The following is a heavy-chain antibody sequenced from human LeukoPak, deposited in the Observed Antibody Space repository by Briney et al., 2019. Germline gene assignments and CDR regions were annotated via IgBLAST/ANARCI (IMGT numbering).Heavy chain of an antibody. CDR1: GFTFSNYW. CDR2: IKPDGSQT. J-gene: IGHJ4*02. V-gene: IGHV3-7*01. D-gene: IGHD3-16*01. CDR3: ARVIGGMNSKELDY. Sequence: PGGSLRLSCAASGFTFSNYWMSWVRQSPGKGLEWVANIKPDGSQTYYVDSLKGRFTISRDNAENSLFLQMNRLGAEDTAVYYCARVIGGMNSKELDYWGQGTLVTVSS.